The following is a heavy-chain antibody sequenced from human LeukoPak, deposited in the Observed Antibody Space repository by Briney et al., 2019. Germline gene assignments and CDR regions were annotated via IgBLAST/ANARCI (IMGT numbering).Heavy chain of an antibody. CDR1: GFTFSSYA. Sequence: PGRSLRLSCAASGFTFSSYAMHWVRQAPGKGLEWVAVISYDGSNKYNADSVKGRFTISRDNSKNTLYLQMNSLRAEDTAVYYCARDKLVRGVSGTFFDYWGQGTLVTVSS. J-gene: IGHJ4*02. V-gene: IGHV3-30-3*01. CDR2: ISYDGSNK. D-gene: IGHD3-10*01. CDR3: ARDKLVRGVSGTFFDY.